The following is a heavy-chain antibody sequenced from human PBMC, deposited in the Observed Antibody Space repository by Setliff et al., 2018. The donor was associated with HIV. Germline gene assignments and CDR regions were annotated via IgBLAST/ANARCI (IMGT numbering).Heavy chain of an antibody. D-gene: IGHD2-21*01. J-gene: IGHJ4*02. CDR3: AREAPGSRNMWPYYFDF. V-gene: IGHV4-59*01. Sequence: SETLSLTCTVSGDSISSYYWTWIRQSPAKGLEWIGYIYYTGATNYNPSLKSRLTISLDTSKRQFSLILNSVTAADTAVYYCAREAPGSRNMWPYYFDFWGQGMLVTVSS. CDR2: IYYTGAT. CDR1: GDSISSYY.